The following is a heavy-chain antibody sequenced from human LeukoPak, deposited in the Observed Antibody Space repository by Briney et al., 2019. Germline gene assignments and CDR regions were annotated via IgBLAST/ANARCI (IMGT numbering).Heavy chain of an antibody. CDR1: GFTFSSYA. Sequence: GGSLRLSCAASGFTFSSYAMSWVRQAPGKGLEWVSAISGSGGSPYYADSVKGRFSISRENSKNTLYLQMNSMRAEDTAVYYCAKDLGYCSGGSCYSVDAFDIWGQGTMVTVSS. CDR2: ISGSGGSP. V-gene: IGHV3-23*01. CDR3: AKDLGYCSGGSCYSVDAFDI. J-gene: IGHJ3*02. D-gene: IGHD2-15*01.